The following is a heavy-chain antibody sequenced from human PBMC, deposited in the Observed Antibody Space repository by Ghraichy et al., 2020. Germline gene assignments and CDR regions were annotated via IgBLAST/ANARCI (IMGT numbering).Heavy chain of an antibody. CDR1: GFTFSDYY. V-gene: IGHV3-11*01. CDR2: ISSSGSTI. CDR3: ARRTGLGGYDHKWFDP. J-gene: IGHJ5*02. D-gene: IGHD5-12*01. Sequence: GGSLRLSCAASGFTFSDYYMSWIRQAPGKGLEWVSYISSSGSTIYYADSVKGRFTISRDNAKNSLYLQMNSLRAEDTAVYYCARRTGLGGYDHKWFDPWGQGTLVTVSS.